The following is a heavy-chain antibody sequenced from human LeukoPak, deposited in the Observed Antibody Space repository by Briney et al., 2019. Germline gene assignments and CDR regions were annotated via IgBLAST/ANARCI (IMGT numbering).Heavy chain of an antibody. CDR3: ARVPVGYSSSWYGFDP. D-gene: IGHD6-13*01. J-gene: IGHJ5*02. CDR2: IYYSGST. CDR1: GGSISSSSYY. Sequence: SETLSLTCTVSGGSISSSSYYWGWIRQPPGKGLEWIGSIYYSGSTYYNPSLKSRVTISVDTSKNQFSLKLSSVTAADTAVYYCARVPVGYSSSWYGFDPWGQGTLVTVSS. V-gene: IGHV4-39*07.